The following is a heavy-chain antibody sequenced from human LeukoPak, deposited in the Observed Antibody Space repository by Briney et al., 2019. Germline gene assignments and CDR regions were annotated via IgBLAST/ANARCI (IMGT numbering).Heavy chain of an antibody. Sequence: GGSLRLSCAASGFTFSSYAMSWVRQAPGKGLEWVSAISGSGGSTYYADSVKGRFTISRDNSKNTPYLQMNSLRAEDTAVYYCAKLGFDVDRRFDYWGQGTLVTVSS. D-gene: IGHD3-22*01. J-gene: IGHJ4*02. V-gene: IGHV3-23*01. CDR1: GFTFSSYA. CDR3: AKLGFDVDRRFDY. CDR2: ISGSGGST.